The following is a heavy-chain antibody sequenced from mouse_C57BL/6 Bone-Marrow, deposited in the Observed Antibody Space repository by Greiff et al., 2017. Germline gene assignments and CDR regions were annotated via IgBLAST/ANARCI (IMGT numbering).Heavy chain of an antibody. CDR2: IRSKSNNYAT. J-gene: IGHJ2*01. CDR3: VSGLY. V-gene: IGHV10-1*01. CDR1: GFSFNTYA. Sequence: EVPLVESGGGLVQPKGSLKLSCAASGFSFNTYAMNWVRQAPGKGLEWVARIRSKSNNYATSYADSVKVSFTISGVDSAVILYLQMNNLKTEDTAMYYGVSGLYWGKGTTLTVSS.